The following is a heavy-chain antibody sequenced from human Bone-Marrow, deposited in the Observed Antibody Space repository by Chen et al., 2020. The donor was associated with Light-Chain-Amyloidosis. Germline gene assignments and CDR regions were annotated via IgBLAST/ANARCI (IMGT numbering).Heavy chain of an antibody. J-gene: IGHJ4*02. D-gene: IGHD5-12*01. CDR2: IYPDDPDA. V-gene: IGHV5-51*01. CDR3: ARRRDGYNFDY. CDR1: GYTFPNYW. Sequence: VKNPVESLKISCRGAGYTFPNYWIGWVRQMPGKGLEWMGVIYPDDPDARYSPSFEGQVTISADKSITTAYLQWRSLKASDTAMYYCARRRDGYNFDYWGQGTLVTVSS.